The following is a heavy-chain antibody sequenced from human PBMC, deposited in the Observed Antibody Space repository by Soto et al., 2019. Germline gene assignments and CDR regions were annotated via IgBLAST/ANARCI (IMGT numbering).Heavy chain of an antibody. CDR2: IGSDTSYI. Sequence: EVPLLESGGGLVQPGGSLRLSCTASGFSFSNYVVTWVRQAPGKGLEWVSSIGSDTSYIYYADSVKGRFTISRDKSKNTVFLQMNSLRADDTAVYHCAKDPNGDYVGAFDSWGQGALVTVSS. V-gene: IGHV3-23*03. J-gene: IGHJ4*02. D-gene: IGHD4-17*01. CDR1: GFSFSNYV. CDR3: AKDPNGDYVGAFDS.